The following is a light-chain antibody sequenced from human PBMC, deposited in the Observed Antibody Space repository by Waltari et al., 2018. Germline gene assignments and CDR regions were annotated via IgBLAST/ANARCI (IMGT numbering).Light chain of an antibody. CDR2: EVR. Sequence: QSALTQPASVSGSPGQSITISCTGTNSDVGSYNYVSWYQQHPDKAPKLLIYEVRNRPLWVSVRFSGSKSGNTASLTISGLQPEDEADYYCNSYTNTSTLVVFGGGTKVTVL. V-gene: IGLV2-14*01. CDR1: NSDVGSYNY. CDR3: NSYTNTSTLVV. J-gene: IGLJ2*01.